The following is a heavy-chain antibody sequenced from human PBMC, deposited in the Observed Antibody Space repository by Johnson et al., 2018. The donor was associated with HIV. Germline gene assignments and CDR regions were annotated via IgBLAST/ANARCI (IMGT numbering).Heavy chain of an antibody. J-gene: IGHJ3*02. CDR2: IGFDGTNK. Sequence: PGKGLQWVAVIGFDGTNKYYADSVKGRFTISRDNTKNSLYLQMNSLRAEDTAVYYCASHYYYDSSGYYYDAFDIWGQGTMVTVSS. CDR3: ASHYYYDSSGYYYDAFDI. V-gene: IGHV3-33*03. D-gene: IGHD3-22*01.